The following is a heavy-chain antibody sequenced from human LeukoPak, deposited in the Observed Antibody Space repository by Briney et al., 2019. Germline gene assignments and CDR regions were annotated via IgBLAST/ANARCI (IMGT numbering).Heavy chain of an antibody. D-gene: IGHD2-2*01. J-gene: IGHJ6*03. CDR2: IKQDGSVK. Sequence: GGSLRLSCAASGFTFSSYGMHWVRQAPGKGLEWVANIKQDGSVKYYVDSVKGRFTISRDNAKNSLYLQMNSLRAEDTAVYYCARLYCSSTSCYYYYYYMDVWGKGTTVTVSS. CDR1: GFTFSSYG. V-gene: IGHV3-7*01. CDR3: ARLYCSSTSCYYYYYYMDV.